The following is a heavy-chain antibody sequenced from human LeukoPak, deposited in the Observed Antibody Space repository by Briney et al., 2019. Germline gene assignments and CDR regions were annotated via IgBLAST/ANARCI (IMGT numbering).Heavy chain of an antibody. CDR2: ISGSGGST. CDR1: GFTFSSYA. CDR3: AKDPEGVAATAEYFQH. V-gene: IGHV3-23*01. J-gene: IGHJ1*01. D-gene: IGHD2-15*01. Sequence: GSLRLSCAASGFTFSSYAMSWVRQAPGKGLEWVSAISGSGGSTYYADSVKGRFTISRDNSKNTPYLQMNSLRAEDTAVYYCAKDPEGVAATAEYFQHWGQGTLVTVSS.